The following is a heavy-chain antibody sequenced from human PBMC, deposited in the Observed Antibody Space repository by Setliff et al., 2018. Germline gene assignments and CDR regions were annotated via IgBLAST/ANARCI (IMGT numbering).Heavy chain of an antibody. CDR3: ARVQQLGTFDY. V-gene: IGHV1-69*13. D-gene: IGHD6-13*01. CDR1: GGTFSSYA. CDR2: IIPIFGTA. J-gene: IGHJ4*02. Sequence: GASVKVSCKASGGTFSSYAISWVRQAPGQGLEWVGGIIPIFGTANYAQKFQGRVTITADESTSTAYMELSSLRSEDTAVYYCARVQQLGTFDYWGQGTLVTVSS.